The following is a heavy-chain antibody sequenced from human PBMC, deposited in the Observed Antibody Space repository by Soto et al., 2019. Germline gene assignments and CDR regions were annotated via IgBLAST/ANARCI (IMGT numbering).Heavy chain of an antibody. J-gene: IGHJ6*02. CDR1: GGTFSTSA. CDR2: IMPVFPTP. Sequence: QVQLEQSGAEVKKPGSSVKVSCKASGGTFSTSAISWVRQAPGQGLEWMGGIMPVFPTPDYAQKFQGRVTXTXDEXTTTAYLELSGLRSDDTAVYYCARDKDRLQLGGNYYYILDVWGQGTTVTVSS. V-gene: IGHV1-69*05. CDR3: ARDKDRLQLGGNYYYILDV. D-gene: IGHD5-12*01.